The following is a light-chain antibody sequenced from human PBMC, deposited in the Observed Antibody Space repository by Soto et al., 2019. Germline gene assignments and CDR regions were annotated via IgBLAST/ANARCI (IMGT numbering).Light chain of an antibody. CDR3: QPRRHWPSLT. V-gene: IGKV3-11*01. J-gene: IGKJ5*01. CDR1: QSVSSY. Sequence: EIVLTQSPATLSLSPGERATLSCRASQSVSSYLAWYQQKPGQAPRLLIYDASNRATGIPARFSGSGSGADFPLTLRRLEAEDFAVYFRQPRRHWPSLTFGQGERLEIK. CDR2: DAS.